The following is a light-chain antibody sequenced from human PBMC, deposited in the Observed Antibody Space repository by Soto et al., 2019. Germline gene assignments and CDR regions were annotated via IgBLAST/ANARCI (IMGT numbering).Light chain of an antibody. V-gene: IGKV1-5*01. Sequence: DIEMTQSPSTLSSSVGDGGNIACRGSQSISSWLAWYQQKPGKAPKLLIYDASSLESGVPSRFSGSGSGTEFTLTISSLQPDDFATYYCQQYNSYAWTFGQGTKWIS. CDR3: QQYNSYAWT. J-gene: IGKJ1*01. CDR2: DAS. CDR1: QSISSW.